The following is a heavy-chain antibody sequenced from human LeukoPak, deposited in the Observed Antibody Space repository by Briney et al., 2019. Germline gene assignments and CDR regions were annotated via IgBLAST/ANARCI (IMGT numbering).Heavy chain of an antibody. J-gene: IGHJ4*02. CDR3: ARDQGGPYLTGYYRTTNQFDY. V-gene: IGHV3-20*04. Sequence: PGGSLRLSCAASGFTFDDYGMSWVRQAPGKGLEWVSGINWNGGSTGYADSVKGRFTISRDNAKNSLYLQMNSLRAEDTAVYYCARDQGGPYLTGYYRTTNQFDYWGQGTLVTVSS. CDR1: GFTFDDYG. CDR2: INWNGGST. D-gene: IGHD3-9*01.